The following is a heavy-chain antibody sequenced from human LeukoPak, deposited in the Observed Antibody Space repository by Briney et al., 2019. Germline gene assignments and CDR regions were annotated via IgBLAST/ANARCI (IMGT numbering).Heavy chain of an antibody. D-gene: IGHD5-18*01. V-gene: IGHV3-48*02. J-gene: IGHJ4*02. Sequence: PGGSLRLSWAASGXAFSDYSVNWVRQAPGKGLESVSYISSSDNTIHYADSVKGRFTISRDNAKNSLYLEMNSLRDEDTAVYYCARVHRGYSYGRLDYWGQGTLVTVSS. CDR2: ISSSDNTI. CDR1: GXAFSDYS. CDR3: ARVHRGYSYGRLDY.